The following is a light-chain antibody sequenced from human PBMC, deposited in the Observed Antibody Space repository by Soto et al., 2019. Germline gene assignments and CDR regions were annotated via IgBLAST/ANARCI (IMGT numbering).Light chain of an antibody. CDR2: SNA. Sequence: QSVLTQPPSASGTPGPRVTISCSGSSSNIGTNFVYWYQQLPGTAPKLLIFSNAQRPSGVPDRFSGSRSGTSASLAISGLRSEDEADYYCAAWDDSLSGWVFGGGTKVTVL. CDR3: AAWDDSLSGWV. J-gene: IGLJ3*02. CDR1: SSNIGTNF. V-gene: IGLV1-47*02.